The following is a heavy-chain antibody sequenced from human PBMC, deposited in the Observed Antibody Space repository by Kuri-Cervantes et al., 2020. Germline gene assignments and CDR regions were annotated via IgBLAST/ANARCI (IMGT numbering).Heavy chain of an antibody. Sequence: SFKVSCKASGCTFSSYSISWVRQATGQGLEWMGGIIPIFSKANYAQKFQGRVTITADDSTSTAYMELRSLRSDDTAVYYCARMTLVGATFFDFWGQGTLVTVSS. CDR1: GCTFSSYS. D-gene: IGHD1-26*01. CDR3: ARMTLVGATFFDF. J-gene: IGHJ4*02. CDR2: IIPIFSKA. V-gene: IGHV1-69*13.